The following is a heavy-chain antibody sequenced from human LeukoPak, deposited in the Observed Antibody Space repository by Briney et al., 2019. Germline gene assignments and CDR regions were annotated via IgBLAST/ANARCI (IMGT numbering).Heavy chain of an antibody. J-gene: IGHJ4*02. D-gene: IGHD6-13*01. CDR2: INPNSGGT. CDR1: GYTFTGYY. V-gene: IGHV1-2*02. Sequence: ASVKVSCRASGYTFTGYYMHWVRQAPGQGLEWMGWINPNSGGTNYAQKFQGRVTMTRDTSISTAYMELSRLRSDDTAVYYCARARYGPGTFDYWGQGTLVTVSS. CDR3: ARARYGPGTFDY.